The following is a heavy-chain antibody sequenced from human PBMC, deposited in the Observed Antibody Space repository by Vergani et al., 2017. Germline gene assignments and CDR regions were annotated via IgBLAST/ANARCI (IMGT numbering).Heavy chain of an antibody. J-gene: IGHJ3*02. Sequence: QVQLQQWGAGLLKPSETLSLTCAVHGGSFSGYYWSWIRQPPGKGLEWIGEINHSGSTNYNPALKSRVTISVDKSKNQFPLKLSSVTAADTAVYYCARTPTSRRDYGDAFDIGGQGTMVTVSS. V-gene: IGHV4-34*01. CDR3: ARTPTSRRDYGDAFDI. CDR2: INHSGST. CDR1: GGSFSGYY. D-gene: IGHD4-17*01.